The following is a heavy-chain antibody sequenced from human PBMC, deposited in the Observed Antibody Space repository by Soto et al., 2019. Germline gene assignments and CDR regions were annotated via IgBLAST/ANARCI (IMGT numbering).Heavy chain of an antibody. V-gene: IGHV5-51*01. J-gene: IGHJ6*02. CDR2: IYPGDSDT. Sequence: PGASLKISCKGSGYSFTSYWIGWVRQMPGKGLEWMGIIYPGDSDTRYSPSFQGQVTISADKSISTAYLQWSSLKASDTAMYYCARNPAAAGPYYYYGMDVWGQGTTVTVSS. CDR1: GYSFTSYW. D-gene: IGHD6-13*01. CDR3: ARNPAAAGPYYYYGMDV.